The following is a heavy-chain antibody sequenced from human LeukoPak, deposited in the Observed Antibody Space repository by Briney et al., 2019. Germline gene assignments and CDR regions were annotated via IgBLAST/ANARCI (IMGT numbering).Heavy chain of an antibody. Sequence: PGGSLRLSCAASGFTFSSYWMSWVRQAPGKGLEWVANIKQDGSEKYYVDSVKGRFTISRDNAKNSLYLQMNSLRAEDTAVYYCAGDAGYSYAPYYFDYWGQGTLVTVSS. V-gene: IGHV3-7*05. CDR3: AGDAGYSYAPYYFDY. D-gene: IGHD5-18*01. J-gene: IGHJ4*02. CDR1: GFTFSSYW. CDR2: IKQDGSEK.